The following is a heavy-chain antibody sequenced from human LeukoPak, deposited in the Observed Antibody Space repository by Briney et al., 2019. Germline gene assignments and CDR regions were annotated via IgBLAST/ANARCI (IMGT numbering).Heavy chain of an antibody. J-gene: IGHJ6*03. D-gene: IGHD2-15*01. CDR2: IYTSGST. Sequence: TSETLSLTCTVSGGSISSGSYYWSWIRQPAGKGLEWIGRIYTSGSTNYNPSLKSRVTISVDTSKNQFSLKLSSVTAADTAVYYCARGGTVVVVAATRDYYYYMDVWGKGTTVTVSS. V-gene: IGHV4-61*02. CDR3: ARGGTVVVVAATRDYYYYMDV. CDR1: GGSISSGSYY.